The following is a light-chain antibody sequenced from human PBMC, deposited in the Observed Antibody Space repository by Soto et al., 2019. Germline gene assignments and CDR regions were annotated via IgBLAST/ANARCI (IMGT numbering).Light chain of an antibody. V-gene: IGKV1-5*03. CDR3: QQYKTLRT. CDR2: MAS. CDR1: QNIDTW. Sequence: DIQMTQSPSTLSASVGDRVTSSCRASQNIDTWLAWYQLKPGKAPKLLIYMASTLEFGVPSRFSGSGSGTEFTLTISSLQPDDFATYSCQQYKTLRTFGHGTKVEIK. J-gene: IGKJ1*01.